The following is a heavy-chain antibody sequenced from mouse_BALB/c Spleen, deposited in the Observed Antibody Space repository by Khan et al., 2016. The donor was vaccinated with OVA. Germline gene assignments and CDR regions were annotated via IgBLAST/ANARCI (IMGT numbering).Heavy chain of an antibody. D-gene: IGHD2-5*01. CDR2: ISSGSNII. CDR3: ASRHSTYAWFAY. Sequence: EVELVESGGGLVQPGGSRKLSCAVSGFTFSSFGMHWIRQAPEKGLEWVAYISSGSNIICYADTVKGRFTISRDYLKNTLLLQMTSSSAEDTAMYYWASRHSTYAWFAYWGQGTLVTVSA. J-gene: IGHJ3*01. CDR1: GFTFSSFG. V-gene: IGHV5-17*02.